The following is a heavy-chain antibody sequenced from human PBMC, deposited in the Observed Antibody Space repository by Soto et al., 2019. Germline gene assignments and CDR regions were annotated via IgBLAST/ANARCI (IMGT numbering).Heavy chain of an antibody. V-gene: IGHV3-66*01. CDR2: IYSGGTT. Sequence: GGSLRLSCAASGVSVSTNYISWVRQAPGKGLQWVSLIYSGGTTYYADSLKGRFATSRDTSKNTAFLQMNSLRVEDTAVYYCASSHCGGGTCYSMALAYWGQGTLVTVSS. J-gene: IGHJ4*02. D-gene: IGHD2-15*01. CDR1: GVSVSTNY. CDR3: ASSHCGGGTCYSMALAY.